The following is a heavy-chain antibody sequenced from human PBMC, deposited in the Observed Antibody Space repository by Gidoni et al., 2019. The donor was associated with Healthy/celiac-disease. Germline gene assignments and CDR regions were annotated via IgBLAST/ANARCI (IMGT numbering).Heavy chain of an antibody. CDR2: IYYSGST. J-gene: IGHJ2*01. D-gene: IGHD3-3*01. Sequence: QVPLQESGPGLVKPSETLSLTCTVSGGSISSYSWSWIRQPPGKGLEWIGYIYYSGSTNYNPSLKSRVTISVDTSKNQFSLKLSSVTAADTAVYYCARGPPAFVNILDDWYFDLWGRGTLVTVSS. CDR1: GGSISSYS. CDR3: ARGPPAFVNILDDWYFDL. V-gene: IGHV4-59*01.